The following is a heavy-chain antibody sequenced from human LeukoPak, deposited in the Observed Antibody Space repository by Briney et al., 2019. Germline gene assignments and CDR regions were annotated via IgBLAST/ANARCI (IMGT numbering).Heavy chain of an antibody. D-gene: IGHD6-19*01. V-gene: IGHV3-48*03. CDR2: ISSGGSTI. J-gene: IGHJ6*03. CDR3: ARLGYSSGWYYYYYMDV. Sequence: GGGLRLSCAAPGFTLSRYEMNWVREAPGKGVWWVSYISSGGSTIYYADYVQGRFTISRDNAKNSLYLQMNSLRAEDTAVYYRARLGYSSGWYYYYYMDVWGKGPTVTISS. CDR1: GFTLSRYE.